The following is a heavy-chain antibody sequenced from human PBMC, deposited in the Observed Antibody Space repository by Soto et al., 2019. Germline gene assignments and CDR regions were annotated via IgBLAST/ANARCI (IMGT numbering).Heavy chain of an antibody. V-gene: IGHV4-4*02. CDR3: ASGSYCSGGSCSPFYYYYMDV. J-gene: IGHJ6*03. CDR1: SGSIRSSNW. CDR2: IHHSGST. D-gene: IGHD2-15*01. Sequence: QVQLQESGPGLVKPSGTLSLTCAVSSGSIRSSNWWSWVRQPPGKGLEWIGEIHHSGSTNYNPSLKSRDTILVDKSKNQFSLNLSSVTAADTAVYYCASGSYCSGGSCSPFYYYYMDVWGKGTTVTVSS.